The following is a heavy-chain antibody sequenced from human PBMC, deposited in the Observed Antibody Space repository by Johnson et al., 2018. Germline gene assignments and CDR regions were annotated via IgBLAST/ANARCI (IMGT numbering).Heavy chain of an antibody. CDR2: ISYDGSNN. D-gene: IGHD4-17*01. V-gene: IGHV3-30*18. CDR3: AKDRLYDYGDLDAFDI. Sequence: QVQLVESGGGVVQPGRSLRLSCAASGFTFSSYGMHWVRQAPGKGLAWVAVISYDGSNNYYEDSVQGRFTISRDNSKNTVYLQMNSLGTEDTAGYYRAKDRLYDYGDLDAFDIWGQGTMVTVSS. J-gene: IGHJ3*02. CDR1: GFTFSSYG.